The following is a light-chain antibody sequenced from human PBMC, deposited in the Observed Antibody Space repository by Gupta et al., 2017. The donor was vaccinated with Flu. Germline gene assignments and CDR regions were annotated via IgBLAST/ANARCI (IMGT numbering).Light chain of an antibody. CDR1: DIGSKS. CDR3: QLWDSSSDHRV. V-gene: IGLV3-21*02. J-gene: IGLJ2*01. CDR2: DDS. Sequence: SYVLTQPPSVSVAPGQTASIPCGGNDIGSKSVHWYQQKPGQAPVVVVHDDSDRPSGIPERFSGSKSGNTATLIITSVEAGDEATYYCQLWDSSSDHRVFGGGDQADRP.